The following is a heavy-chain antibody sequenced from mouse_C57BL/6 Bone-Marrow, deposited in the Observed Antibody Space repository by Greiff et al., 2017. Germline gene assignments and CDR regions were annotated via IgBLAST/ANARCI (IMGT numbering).Heavy chain of an antibody. CDR2: ISSGGSYT. Sequence: EVKLMASGGDLVKPGGSLQLSCAASGFTFSSYGMSWVRQTPDKRLEWVATISSGGSYTYYPDSVKGRFTISRDNAKNTLYLQMSSLKSEDTAMYYCARPKGFAYWGQGTLVTVSA. CDR1: GFTFSSYG. CDR3: ARPKGFAY. V-gene: IGHV5-6*01. J-gene: IGHJ3*01.